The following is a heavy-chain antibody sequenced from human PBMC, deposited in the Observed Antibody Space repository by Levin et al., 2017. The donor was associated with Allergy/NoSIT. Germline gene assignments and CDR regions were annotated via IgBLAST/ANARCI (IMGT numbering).Heavy chain of an antibody. CDR1: GFTFDDYA. CDR3: AKDIYIAVAGSPHYYYYGMDV. Sequence: GGSLRLSCAASGFTFDDYAMHWVRQAPGKGLEWVSGISWNSGSIGYADSVKGRFTISRDNAKNSLYLQMNSLRAEDTALYYCAKDIYIAVAGSPHYYYYGMDVWGQGTTVTVSS. J-gene: IGHJ6*02. CDR2: ISWNSGSI. D-gene: IGHD6-19*01. V-gene: IGHV3-9*01.